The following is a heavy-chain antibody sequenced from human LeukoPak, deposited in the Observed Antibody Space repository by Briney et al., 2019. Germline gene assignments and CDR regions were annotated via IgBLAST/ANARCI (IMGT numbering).Heavy chain of an antibody. D-gene: IGHD6-13*01. CDR2: ISYDESNK. V-gene: IGHV3-30*04. J-gene: IGHJ4*02. CDR1: GFIFSSYE. CDR3: ARRWSFDY. Sequence: PGGSLRLSCVASGFIFSSYEMNWVRQAPGKGLEWVAGISYDESNKYYADSVKGRFTISRDNSKNTLYLQMNSLRAEDTAVYYCARRWSFDYWGQGTLVTVSS.